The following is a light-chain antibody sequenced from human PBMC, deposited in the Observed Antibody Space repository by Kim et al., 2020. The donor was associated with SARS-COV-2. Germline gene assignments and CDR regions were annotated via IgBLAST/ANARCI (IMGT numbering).Light chain of an antibody. Sequence: QPASISCTSSQSLVYSDGNTYLNWFQQRPGQSPRRLIYRVSNRYSGVPDRFSGSVSGAVFTLKISSVEVEDIGLYFCMQGSHWPYTFGQGTKLEI. CDR2: RVS. CDR3: MQGSHWPYT. V-gene: IGKV2-30*01. CDR1: QSLVYSDGNTY. J-gene: IGKJ2*01.